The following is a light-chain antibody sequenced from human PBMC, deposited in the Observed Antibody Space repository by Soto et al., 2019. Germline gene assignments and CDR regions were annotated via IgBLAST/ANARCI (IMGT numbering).Light chain of an antibody. J-gene: IGKJ4*01. CDR1: QDISNY. CDR2: DAS. CDR3: QQYDNLPQVT. V-gene: IGKV1-33*01. Sequence: DIQMTQSPSFLSASVGDSVTITCQASQDISNYLNWYQQKPGKAPKLLIYDASNLETGVPSRFSGSGSGTDFTFTISSLQPEDIATNYCQQYDNLPQVTIGGGTKVEIK.